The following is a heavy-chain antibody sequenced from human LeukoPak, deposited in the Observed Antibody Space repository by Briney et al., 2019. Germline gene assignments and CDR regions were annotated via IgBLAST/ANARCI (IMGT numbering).Heavy chain of an antibody. D-gene: IGHD3-10*01. J-gene: IGHJ4*02. V-gene: IGHV3-9*03. CDR2: ISWNSGSI. CDR3: AKDIGYYGSGLFDY. CDR1: GFTFDDYA. Sequence: GGSLRLSCAASGFTFDDYAMRWVRQAPGKGLEWGSGISWNSGSIGYADSVKGRFTISRDNAKNSLYLQMNSLRAEDMALYYCAKDIGYYGSGLFDYWGQGTLVTVSS.